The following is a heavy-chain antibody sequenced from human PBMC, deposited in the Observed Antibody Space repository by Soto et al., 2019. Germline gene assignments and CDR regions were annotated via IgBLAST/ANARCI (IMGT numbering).Heavy chain of an antibody. CDR1: GGSFSGYY. V-gene: IGHV4-34*01. D-gene: IGHD1-7*01. J-gene: IGHJ2*01. Sequence: PSETLSLTCAVSGGSFSGYYWSWIRQPPGKGLELIGEINHSGSTNYNPSLKSRVTISVDTSKNQFSLKLSSVTAADTAVYYCARTNYDWYFDLWGRGTLVTVSS. CDR2: INHSGST. CDR3: ARTNYDWYFDL.